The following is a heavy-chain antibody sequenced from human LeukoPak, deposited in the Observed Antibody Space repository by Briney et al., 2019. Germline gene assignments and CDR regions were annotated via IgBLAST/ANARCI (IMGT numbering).Heavy chain of an antibody. CDR2: INHSGST. V-gene: IGHV4-34*01. D-gene: IGHD6-19*01. Sequence: PSETLSLTCAVYGGSFSGYYWSWIRQHPGKGLEWIGEINHSGSTNYNPSLKSRVTISVDTSKNQFSLKLSSVTAADTAVYYCALGAVAGRGNYWGQGTLVTVSS. CDR3: ALGAVAGRGNY. J-gene: IGHJ4*02. CDR1: GGSFSGYY.